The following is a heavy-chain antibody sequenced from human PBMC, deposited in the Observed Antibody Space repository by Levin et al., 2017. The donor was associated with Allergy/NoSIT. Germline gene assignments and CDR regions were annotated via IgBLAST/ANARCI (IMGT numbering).Heavy chain of an antibody. J-gene: IGHJ4*02. D-gene: IGHD3/OR15-3a*01. CDR2: IKSKTDGGTT. CDR3: ILHGSNFDY. Sequence: GESLKISCAASGFIFRNGWMSWIRQAPGKGLEWVGRIKSKTDGGTTDYAAPVKGRFIISRDDSRKTLYLQMNSLKTEDTAVYYCILHGSNFDYWGQGTLVTVSS. CDR1: GFIFRNGW. V-gene: IGHV3-15*01.